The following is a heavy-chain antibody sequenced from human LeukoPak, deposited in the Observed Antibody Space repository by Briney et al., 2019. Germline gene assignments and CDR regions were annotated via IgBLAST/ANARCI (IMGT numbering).Heavy chain of an antibody. CDR3: ARGCEYCSRNDCYPNWFDP. D-gene: IGHD2-2*01. CDR2: IYYSGST. V-gene: IGHV4-39*07. J-gene: IGHJ5*02. Sequence: PSETLSLTCPVSGGFISSSRYYWGWLREPPGTGLEWIGRIYYSGSTYHNPSLKSRVTISVDKPKNQFSPELVSLTTPDQAVYYCARGCEYCSRNDCYPNWFDPWGQGTLVTVSS. CDR1: GGFISSSRYY.